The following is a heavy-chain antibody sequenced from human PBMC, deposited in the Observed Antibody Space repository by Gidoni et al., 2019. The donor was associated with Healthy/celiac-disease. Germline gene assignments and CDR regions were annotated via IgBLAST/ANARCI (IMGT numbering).Heavy chain of an antibody. CDR3: ARLRARPYGERAFDY. Sequence: QVQLQQWGAGLLKPSETLSLTCAVYGGSFSGYYWSWIRQPPGKGLEWIGEINHSGSTNYNPSLKSRVTISVDTSKNQFSLKLSSVTAADTAVYYCARLRARPYGERAFDYWGQGTLVTVSS. V-gene: IGHV4-34*01. CDR1: GGSFSGYY. CDR2: INHSGST. D-gene: IGHD4-17*01. J-gene: IGHJ4*02.